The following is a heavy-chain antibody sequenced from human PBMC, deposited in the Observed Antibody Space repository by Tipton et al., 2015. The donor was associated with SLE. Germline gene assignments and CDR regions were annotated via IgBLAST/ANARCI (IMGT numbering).Heavy chain of an antibody. J-gene: IGHJ4*02. V-gene: IGHV4-59*01. D-gene: IGHD4-11*01. CDR2: IYYSGSP. CDR1: GGSISSYY. CDR3: ARWAGPTDNFDY. Sequence: TLSLTCTVSGGSISSYYWSWIRQPPGKGLEWIGYIYYSGSPKYNPSLKSRVTISVDTSKNQFSRKLSSVTPADTAEYYCARWAGPTDNFDYWGQGTLVAVSS.